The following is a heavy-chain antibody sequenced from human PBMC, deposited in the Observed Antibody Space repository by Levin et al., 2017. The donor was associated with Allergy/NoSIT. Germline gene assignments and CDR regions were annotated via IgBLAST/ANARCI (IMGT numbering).Heavy chain of an antibody. J-gene: IGHJ6*02. CDR3: ARDEIYYYYGMDV. D-gene: IGHD5-24*01. V-gene: IGHV3-30*04. CDR2: ISYDGSNK. Sequence: GGSLRLSCAASGFTFSSYAMHWVRQAPGKGLEWVAVISYDGSNKYYADSVKGRFTISRDNSKNTLYLQMNSLRAEDTAVYYCARDEIYYYYGMDVWGQGTTVTVSS. CDR1: GFTFSSYA.